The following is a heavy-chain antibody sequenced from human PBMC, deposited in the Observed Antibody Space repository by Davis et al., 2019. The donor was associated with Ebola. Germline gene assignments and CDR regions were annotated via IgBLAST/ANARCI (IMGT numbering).Heavy chain of an antibody. J-gene: IGHJ4*02. Sequence: PGGSLRLSCAASGFTVSSNYMSWVRQAPGKGLEWVSAISGSGGSTYYADSVKGRFTISRDNSKNTLYLQMNSLRAEDTAVYYCAKDPVDTATVDYFDYWGQGTLVTVSS. CDR1: GFTVSSNY. D-gene: IGHD5-18*01. CDR2: ISGSGGST. V-gene: IGHV3-23*01. CDR3: AKDPVDTATVDYFDY.